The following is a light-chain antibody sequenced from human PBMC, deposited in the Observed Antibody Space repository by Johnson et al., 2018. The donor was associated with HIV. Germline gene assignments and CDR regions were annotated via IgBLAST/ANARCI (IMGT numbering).Light chain of an antibody. V-gene: IGLV1-51*01. CDR3: GTWDGSLSVYV. Sequence: QAVLTQPPSVSAAPGQKVTISCSGSSSNIGDNYVSWYQQVPGTAPKLLIYDNNKRPSGISDRFSGSKSGTSATLGITGLQTGDEADYYCGTWDGSLSVYVFGTGTKVTVL. CDR2: DNN. J-gene: IGLJ1*01. CDR1: SSNIGDNY.